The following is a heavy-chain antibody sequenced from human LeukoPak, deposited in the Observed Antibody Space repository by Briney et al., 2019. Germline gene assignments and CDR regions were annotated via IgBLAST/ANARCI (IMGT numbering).Heavy chain of an antibody. Sequence: GGSLRLSCAASGFTFSRYWMSWVRQAPGKGLEWVANIKQDGSEKYYVDSVKGRFTISRDNAKNSLYLQMNSLRAEDTAVYYCAREDQPRGTFDYWGQGTLVTVSS. J-gene: IGHJ4*02. V-gene: IGHV3-7*05. CDR1: GFTFSRYW. CDR2: IKQDGSEK. CDR3: AREDQPRGTFDY. D-gene: IGHD2-15*01.